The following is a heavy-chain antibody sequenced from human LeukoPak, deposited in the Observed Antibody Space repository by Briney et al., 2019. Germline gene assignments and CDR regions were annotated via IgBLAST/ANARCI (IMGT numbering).Heavy chain of an antibody. CDR3: ARDHFGGLTVTPGVWYFDY. CDR2: IIPIFGTA. Sequence: SVKVSCRASGGTFSSYAISWVRQAPGQGLEWMGGIIPIFGTANYAQKFQGRVTITADESTSTAYMELSSLRSEDTAVYYCARDHFGGLTVTPGVWYFDYWGQGTLVTVSS. V-gene: IGHV1-69*13. D-gene: IGHD4-11*01. CDR1: GGTFSSYA. J-gene: IGHJ4*02.